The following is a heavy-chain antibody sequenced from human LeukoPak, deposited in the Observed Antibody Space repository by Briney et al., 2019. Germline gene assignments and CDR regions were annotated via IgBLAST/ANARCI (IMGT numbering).Heavy chain of an antibody. V-gene: IGHV1-69*04. CDR1: GGTFSSYA. J-gene: IGHJ3*02. CDR2: IIPILGIA. D-gene: IGHD3-3*01. CDR3: ARDLTNVLRFLEWLPEGLGRGNDAFDI. Sequence: ASVKVSCKASGGTFSSYAISWVRQAPGQGLEWMGRIIPILGIANYAQKFQGRVTITADKSTSTAYMELSSLRSEDTAVYYCARDLTNVLRFLEWLPEGLGRGNDAFDIWGQGTMVTVSS.